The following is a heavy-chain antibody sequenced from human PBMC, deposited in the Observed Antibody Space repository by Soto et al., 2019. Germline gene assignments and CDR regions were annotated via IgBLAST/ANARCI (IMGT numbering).Heavy chain of an antibody. CDR1: GYSFTSYG. V-gene: IGHV1-18*01. CDR2: ISAYSGDT. J-gene: IGHJ4*02. Sequence: ASVKVSCKASGYSFTSYGISWVRQAPGQGLEWMGWISAYSGDTNYAQKLQARVTMITDTSTNTAYMELRSLRSDDTAMYYCARSRGYCSGGSCYFDFWGQGTLVTVSS. D-gene: IGHD2-15*01. CDR3: ARSRGYCSGGSCYFDF.